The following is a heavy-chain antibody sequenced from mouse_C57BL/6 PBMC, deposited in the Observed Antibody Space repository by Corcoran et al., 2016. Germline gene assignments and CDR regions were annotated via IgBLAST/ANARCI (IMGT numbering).Heavy chain of an antibody. Sequence: QIQLVQSGPELQKPGETVKISCKASGYTFTTYGMSWVKQTPGKGLKWMGWINTYSGVPTYADDFKGRFAFSLETSASTAYLQINNLKNEDTATYFCAREESSYYGNSYYFDYWGQGTTLTVSS. V-gene: IGHV9-3*01. CDR3: AREESSYYGNSYYFDY. J-gene: IGHJ2*01. D-gene: IGHD2-1*01. CDR1: GYTFTTYG. CDR2: INTYSGVP.